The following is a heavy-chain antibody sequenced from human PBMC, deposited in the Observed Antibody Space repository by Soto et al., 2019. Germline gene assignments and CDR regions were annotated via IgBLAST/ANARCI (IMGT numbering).Heavy chain of an antibody. CDR1: GASLRRRHYY. D-gene: IGHD2-21*02. CDR3: ARFLVPASRNTVYAF. J-gene: IGHJ4*02. V-gene: IGHV4-39*01. Sequence: PSETLSLTCTVSGASLRRRHYYGGRVRQTPGKGLDWIGNIYYSGTTYYNPSLKSRVTISVDTSKNQFSLKLNSVTAADTAVYYCARFLVPASRNTVYAFWGQGTLVTVSA. CDR2: IYYSGTT.